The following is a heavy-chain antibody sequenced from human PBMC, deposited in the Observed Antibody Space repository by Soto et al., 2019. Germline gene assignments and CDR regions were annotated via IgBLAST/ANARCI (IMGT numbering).Heavy chain of an antibody. V-gene: IGHV1-3*01. CDR1: GYSFTSHA. CDR2: INAGNGNT. D-gene: IGHD2-15*01. J-gene: IGHJ4*02. CDR3: LGYCSGGSCYSRGY. Sequence: QVQLVQSGAEVKKPGASVKVSCKASGYSFTSHAMHWVRQAPGQRLEWMGWINAGNGNTKYSQKFQGRVTITRDTSAITAYMELSSLRSEDTAVYYCLGYCSGGSCYSRGYWGQGTLVTVSS.